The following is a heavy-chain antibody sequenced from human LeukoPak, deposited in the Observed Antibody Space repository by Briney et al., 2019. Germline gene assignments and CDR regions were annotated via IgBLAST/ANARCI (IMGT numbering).Heavy chain of an antibody. CDR1: GGSISSSSYY. Sequence: SETLSLTCTVSGGSISSSSYYWGWIRQPPGKGLEWIGSIYYSGGTYYNPSLKSRVTISVDTSKNQFSLKLSSVTAADAAVYYCARDPTFYGPRENYFDYWGQGTLVTVSS. V-gene: IGHV4-39*07. D-gene: IGHD2/OR15-2a*01. J-gene: IGHJ4*02. CDR3: ARDPTFYGPRENYFDY. CDR2: IYYSGGT.